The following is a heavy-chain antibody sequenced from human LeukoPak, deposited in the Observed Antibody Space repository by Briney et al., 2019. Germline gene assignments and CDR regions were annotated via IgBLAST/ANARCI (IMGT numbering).Heavy chain of an antibody. J-gene: IGHJ4*02. CDR3: ARQVVVITPPDY. CDR1: GGTFSSYA. V-gene: IGHV1-69*04. D-gene: IGHD3-22*01. CDR2: IIPILGIA. Sequence: SVKVSCKASGGTFSSYAISWVRQAPGQGLEWMGRIIPILGIANYAQKLQGRVTMTTDTSTSTAYMELRSLRSDDTAVYYCARQVVVITPPDYWGQGTLVTVSS.